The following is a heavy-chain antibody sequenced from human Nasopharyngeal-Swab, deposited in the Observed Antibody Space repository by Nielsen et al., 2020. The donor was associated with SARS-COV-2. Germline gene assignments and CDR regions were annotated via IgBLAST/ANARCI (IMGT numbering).Heavy chain of an antibody. V-gene: IGHV3-23*03. D-gene: IGHD1-1*01. CDR1: GFTFSSQA. CDR3: AKPVTNSIEVAPFSD. CDR2: IYSSGSNR. Sequence: GGSLRLSCVVSGFTFSSQAMSWVRQAPGKGLEWVSIIYSSGSNRYYADSVKGRFTISRDNSKNTLYLQMNSLRAEDTAIYYCAKPVTNSIEVAPFSDWGQGTLVTVSS. J-gene: IGHJ4*02.